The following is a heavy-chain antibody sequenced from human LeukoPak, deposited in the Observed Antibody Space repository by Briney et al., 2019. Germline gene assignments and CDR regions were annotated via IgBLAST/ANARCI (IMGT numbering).Heavy chain of an antibody. CDR3: ARAEGGYYDSSGDYWFDP. CDR1: GGSISSGSYY. V-gene: IGHV4-61*02. CDR2: IYTSGST. Sequence: SQTLSLTCTVSGGSISSGSYYWSWIRQPAGKGLEWIGRIYTSGSTNYNPSLKSRVTISVDTSKNQFSLKLSSVTAADTAVYYWARAEGGYYDSSGDYWFDPGGQGTLVTVSS. D-gene: IGHD3-22*01. J-gene: IGHJ5*02.